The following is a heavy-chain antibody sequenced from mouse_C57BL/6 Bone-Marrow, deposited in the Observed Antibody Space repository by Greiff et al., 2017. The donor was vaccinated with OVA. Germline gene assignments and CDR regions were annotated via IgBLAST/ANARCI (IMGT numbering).Heavy chain of an antibody. D-gene: IGHD1-2*01. CDR3: TRVRALRWYFDV. Sequence: EVQLQQSGTVLARPGASVKMSCKTSGYTFTSYWMHWVKQRPGQGLEWIGAIYPGNSDTSYNQKFKGKAKLTAVTSASTAYMELSSLTNEDSAVYYCTRVRALRWYFDVWGTGTTVTVSS. J-gene: IGHJ1*03. CDR2: IYPGNSDT. CDR1: GYTFTSYW. V-gene: IGHV1-5*01.